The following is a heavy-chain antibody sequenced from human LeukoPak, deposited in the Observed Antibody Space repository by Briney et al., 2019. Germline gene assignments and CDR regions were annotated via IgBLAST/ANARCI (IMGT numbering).Heavy chain of an antibody. CDR2: IRRKLDGGTA. Sequence: GGSLRLSCTASGFTFGDYLMGWFRQAPGKGLEWIGFIRRKLDGGTAEYAASVKGRFTISRDDSTSIAYLQMNSLKTEDTAVYYCSRSSGWLSVYWGQGTLVTVSS. CDR3: SRSSGWLSVY. V-gene: IGHV3-49*03. CDR1: GFTFGDYL. J-gene: IGHJ4*02. D-gene: IGHD6-19*01.